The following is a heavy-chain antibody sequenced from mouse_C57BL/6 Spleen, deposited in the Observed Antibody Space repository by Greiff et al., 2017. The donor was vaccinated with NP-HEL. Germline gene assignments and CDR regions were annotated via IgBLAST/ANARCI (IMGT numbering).Heavy chain of an antibody. J-gene: IGHJ3*01. D-gene: IGHD2-3*01. CDR2: IWGDGST. CDR3: AKWLYDGYYPY. Sequence: VKVVESGPGLVAPSQRLSITCTVSGFSFTSYGVSWVRQPPGKGLEWLGVIWGDGSTNYHSAPISRLSISKDNTKSQVLLKLNSLQTDDTATYYCAKWLYDGYYPYWGQGTLVTVSA. V-gene: IGHV2-3*01. CDR1: GFSFTSYG.